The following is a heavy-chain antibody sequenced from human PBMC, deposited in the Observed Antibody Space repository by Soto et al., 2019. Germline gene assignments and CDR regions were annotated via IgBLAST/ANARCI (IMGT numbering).Heavy chain of an antibody. Sequence: SQTLSLPCAISGDSVSSNSAAWNWIRPSPSRGLEWLGRTYYRSKWYNDYAVSVKSRITINPDTSKNQFSLQLNSVTPEDTAVYYCARADSSGYYQYYYYYGMDVWGQGTTVTVSS. CDR1: GDSVSSNSAA. CDR2: TYYRSKWYN. D-gene: IGHD3-22*01. J-gene: IGHJ6*02. V-gene: IGHV6-1*01. CDR3: ARADSSGYYQYYYYYGMDV.